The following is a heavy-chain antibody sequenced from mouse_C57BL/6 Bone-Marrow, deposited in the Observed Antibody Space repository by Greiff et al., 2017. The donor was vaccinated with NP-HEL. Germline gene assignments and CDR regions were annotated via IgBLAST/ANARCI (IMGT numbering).Heavy chain of an antibody. Sequence: EVKLVESGGDLVKPGGSLKLSCAASGFTFSSYGMSWVRQTPDKRLEWVATISSGGSYTYYPDSVKGRFTISRDNAKNTLYLQMSSLKSEDTAMYYCARHDDGGFAYWGQGTLVTVSA. D-gene: IGHD2-12*01. V-gene: IGHV5-6*01. CDR1: GFTFSSYG. J-gene: IGHJ3*01. CDR3: ARHDDGGFAY. CDR2: ISSGGSYT.